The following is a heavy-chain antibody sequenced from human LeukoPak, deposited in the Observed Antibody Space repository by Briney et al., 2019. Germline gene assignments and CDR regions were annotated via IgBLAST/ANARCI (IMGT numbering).Heavy chain of an antibody. Sequence: GGSLRLSCAASGFTFSNFGMHWVRQAPGKGLEWVAFIRFDGGEKHFVDSVKGRFTISRDNSKNTLYLQLSRLRIEDTAVYYCAKDGEGGDIRLIIGCMSDMDVWGKGTAVIVSS. CDR3: AKDGEGGDIRLIIGCMSDMDV. V-gene: IGHV3-30*02. CDR1: GFTFSNFG. D-gene: IGHD3/OR15-3a*01. CDR2: IRFDGGEK. J-gene: IGHJ6*03.